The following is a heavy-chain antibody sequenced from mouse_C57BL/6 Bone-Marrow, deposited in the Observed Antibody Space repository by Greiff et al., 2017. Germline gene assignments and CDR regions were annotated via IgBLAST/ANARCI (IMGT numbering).Heavy chain of an antibody. J-gene: IGHJ1*03. Sequence: QVQLKQSGAELARPGASVKLSCTASGYTFTSYGISWVHQRTGQGLEWIGEIYPRSGNTYYNEKFKGKATLTADKASSKPYMELRSLTSEDSAVYFCANYYGSSYWYFDVWGTGTTVTVSS. V-gene: IGHV1-81*01. CDR1: GYTFTSYG. CDR2: IYPRSGNT. CDR3: ANYYGSSYWYFDV. D-gene: IGHD1-1*01.